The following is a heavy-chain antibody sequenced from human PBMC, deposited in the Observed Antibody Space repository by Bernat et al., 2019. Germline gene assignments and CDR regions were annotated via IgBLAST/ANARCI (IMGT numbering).Heavy chain of an antibody. CDR2: IRNKPNSYTT. CDR1: GSTFSDHY. D-gene: IGHD2-15*01. V-gene: IGHV3-72*01. J-gene: IGHJ4*02. Sequence: EVQLVESGGGLVQPGGSLRLSCAASGSTFSDHYMDWVRQAPGKGLEWISRIRNKPNSYTTEYAASVKGRFTISRDDSKNSLYLQMNSLKTEDTAVYYCVRDAGYCSGGSCYNLFDSWGKGTLVTVSS. CDR3: VRDAGYCSGGSCYNLFDS.